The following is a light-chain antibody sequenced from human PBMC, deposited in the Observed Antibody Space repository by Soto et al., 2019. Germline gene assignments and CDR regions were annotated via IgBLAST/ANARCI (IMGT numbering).Light chain of an antibody. Sequence: DIQMTQSPSTLAASVGDRVAITCRASQSIDTYLAWYQQKPGKAPKLLIYAASSLQSGIPSRFSGSGSGPDFTLTICSLQPEDFATYYCQQSYSTPLTSGGGTKVDIK. CDR1: QSIDTY. CDR2: AAS. CDR3: QQSYSTPLT. V-gene: IGKV1-39*01. J-gene: IGKJ4*01.